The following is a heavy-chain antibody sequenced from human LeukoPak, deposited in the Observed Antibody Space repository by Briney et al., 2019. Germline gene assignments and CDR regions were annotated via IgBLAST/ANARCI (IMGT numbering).Heavy chain of an antibody. V-gene: IGHV1-24*01. CDR1: GYTLTESS. Sequence: ASVKVSCKVSGYTLTESSMHWVRQAPGKGLEWMGGFDPEDGETIYAQKFQGRVTMTEDTSTDTAYMELSSLRSEDTAVYYCATAFKCTSTSCSDYWGQGTLVTVSS. J-gene: IGHJ4*02. CDR3: ATAFKCTSTSCSDY. D-gene: IGHD2-2*01. CDR2: FDPEDGET.